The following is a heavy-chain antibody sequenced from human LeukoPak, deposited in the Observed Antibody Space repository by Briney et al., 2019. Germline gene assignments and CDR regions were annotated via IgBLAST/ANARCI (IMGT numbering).Heavy chain of an antibody. CDR2: INQDGTEK. J-gene: IGHJ4*02. Sequence: ASLRLSCAASGFPFSTYWMSSVRQAPGPGLEWVANINQDGTEKYYVDSVKRRFSISRDYANNSLYLQMTSLRVEDTAVYYCAEVAKYYYGPETYYFFEQWGQGTPVTASS. D-gene: IGHD3-10*01. CDR1: GFPFSTYW. CDR3: AEVAKYYYGPETYYFFEQ. V-gene: IGHV3-7*01.